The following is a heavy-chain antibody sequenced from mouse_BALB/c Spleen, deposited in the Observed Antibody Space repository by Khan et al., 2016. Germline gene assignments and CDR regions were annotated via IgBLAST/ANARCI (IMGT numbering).Heavy chain of an antibody. Sequence: QIQLVQSGPELKKPGETVKISCKASGYTFTNYGMNWVKQAPGKGLKWMGWINTNTGEPTYAEEFKGRFAFSLETSASTAYLQINNLKNEDTATYFCARRTDYFDYWGKGTTLTVSS. CDR3: ARRTDYFDY. D-gene: IGHD4-1*01. CDR1: GYTFTNYG. J-gene: IGHJ2*01. CDR2: INTNTGEP. V-gene: IGHV9-3*02.